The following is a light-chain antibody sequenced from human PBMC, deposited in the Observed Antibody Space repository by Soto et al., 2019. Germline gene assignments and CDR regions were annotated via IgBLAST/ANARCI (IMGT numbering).Light chain of an antibody. CDR3: QEVNRCPRA. V-gene: IGKV1-12*01. CDR1: QDISTW. J-gene: IGKJ2*01. CDR2: AAS. Sequence: DIQMTQSPPSLSASVGDTVTITCRASQDISTWLAWYQQKPGKVPKVLIYAASTSQPGVPSRFSVGGSGTDFFLTISSLQPEDFATYYWQEVNRCPRAFGQGTKLEIK.